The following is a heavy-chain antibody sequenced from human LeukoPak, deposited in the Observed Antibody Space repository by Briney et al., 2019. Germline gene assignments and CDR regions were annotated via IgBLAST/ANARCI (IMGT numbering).Heavy chain of an antibody. Sequence: SETLSLTCAVSGYSISSGYYWGWIRQPPVKGLEWIGSIYHSGSTYYNPSLKSRVTISVDTSKNQFSLKLSSVTAADTAVYYCASPGVGTGDGTRFDYWGQGTLVTVSS. V-gene: IGHV4-38-2*01. D-gene: IGHD7-27*01. CDR3: ASPGVGTGDGTRFDY. CDR1: GYSISSGYY. J-gene: IGHJ4*02. CDR2: IYHSGST.